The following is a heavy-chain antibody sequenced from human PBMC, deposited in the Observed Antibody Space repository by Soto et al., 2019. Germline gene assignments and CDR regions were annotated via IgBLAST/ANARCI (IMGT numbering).Heavy chain of an antibody. CDR1: GGSISSSSYY. V-gene: IGHV4-39*01. CDR3: ARRVATPLSWFDP. D-gene: IGHD2-21*01. CDR2: IYYSGRT. Sequence: PSETLSLTCTVSGGSISSSSYYWGWIRQPPGKGLEWIGSIYYSGRTNYNPSLKSRLIMSVDTPNNQFSLKLRSVTAADTAIYYCARRVATPLSWFDPWGQGTLVTVSS. J-gene: IGHJ5*02.